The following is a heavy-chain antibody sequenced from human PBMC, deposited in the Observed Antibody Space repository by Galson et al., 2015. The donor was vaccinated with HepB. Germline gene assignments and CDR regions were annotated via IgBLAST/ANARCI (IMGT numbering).Heavy chain of an antibody. CDR2: ITRGSDYI. CDR1: GFTLSSHT. J-gene: IGHJ3*02. CDR3: ARERIQEWFEYYYYYGAFDI. D-gene: IGHD5-18*01. Sequence: SLRLSCAASGFTLSSHTLNWVRQAPGKGLEWVSCITRGSDYIYYADSVKGRFTISRDNAKNTLYLQMNSLRAEDTAVYYCARERIQEWFEYYYYYGAFDIWGQGTMVTVSS. V-gene: IGHV3-21*06.